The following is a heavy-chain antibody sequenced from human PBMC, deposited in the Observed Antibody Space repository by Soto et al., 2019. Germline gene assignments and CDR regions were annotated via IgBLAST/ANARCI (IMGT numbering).Heavy chain of an antibody. Sequence: QVQLVQSGAEVKKPGASVKVSCKASGYTFTGYGFSGVRQAPGQGLEWLGWIGAYNGNTNYAKKLQGRVTMTTDTSTSTAYMELRSLRSDDTAVYYCARDELYYDILTGYPRLYYFDYWGQGTLVTVSS. CDR1: GYTFTGYG. CDR2: IGAYNGNT. V-gene: IGHV1-18*01. D-gene: IGHD3-9*01. CDR3: ARDELYYDILTGYPRLYYFDY. J-gene: IGHJ4*02.